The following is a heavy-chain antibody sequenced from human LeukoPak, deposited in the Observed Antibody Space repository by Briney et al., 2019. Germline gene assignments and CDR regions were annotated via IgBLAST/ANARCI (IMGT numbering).Heavy chain of an antibody. J-gene: IGHJ4*02. CDR2: ISAYNGNT. V-gene: IGHV1-18*01. CDR1: VYTFTSYV. Sequence: ASVKVSCKASVYTFTSYVISSVGQAPGQGREGMGWISAYNGNTNYAQKLQGRVTTTTDTSTSAAYMELRSLRSDDTAVYYCARAPRKYSSSWYINFNYWGQATLVTVPS. CDR3: ARAPRKYSSSWYINFNY. D-gene: IGHD6-13*01.